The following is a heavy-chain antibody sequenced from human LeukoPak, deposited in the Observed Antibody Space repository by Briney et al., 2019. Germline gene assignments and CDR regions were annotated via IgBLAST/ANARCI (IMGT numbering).Heavy chain of an antibody. CDR2: ISGSGGST. Sequence: GGSLRLSCAASGFTFSSYGMSWVRQAPGKGLEWVSAISGSGGSTYYADSVKGRFTISRDNSKNTLYLQMNSLRAEDTAVYYCAKDRGLYCSSTSCYLPGFDYWGQGTLVTVSS. J-gene: IGHJ4*02. V-gene: IGHV3-23*01. D-gene: IGHD2-2*01. CDR3: AKDRGLYCSSTSCYLPGFDY. CDR1: GFTFSSYG.